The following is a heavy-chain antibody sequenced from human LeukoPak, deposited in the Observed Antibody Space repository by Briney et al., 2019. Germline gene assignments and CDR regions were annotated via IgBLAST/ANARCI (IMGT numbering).Heavy chain of an antibody. J-gene: IGHJ1*01. CDR1: RFTFSSYS. CDR3: AGAAGYSGSYYRYAEYFQH. V-gene: IGHV3-21*01. CDR2: ISSSGSYI. D-gene: IGHD1-26*01. Sequence: GGSLRLSCAASRFTFSSYSMNWVRQAPGKGLEWVSSISSSGSYIYYADSVKGRFTISRDNAKSSLYLQMDSLRAEDTAVYYCAGAAGYSGSYYRYAEYFQHWGQGTLVTVSS.